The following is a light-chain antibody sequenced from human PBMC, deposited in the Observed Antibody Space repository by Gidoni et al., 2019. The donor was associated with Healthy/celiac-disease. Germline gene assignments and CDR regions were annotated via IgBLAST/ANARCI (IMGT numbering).Light chain of an antibody. Sequence: QSALTQPASVSGSPGQSITISCTGTSSDLGGYNYVYWYQQQPGKAPKLMIYEVSNRPSGVSNRFSGSKSGNTASLTIAGLQAEDEADYYCSSYTSSSTPYVFGTGTKVTVL. CDR2: EVS. CDR1: SSDLGGYNY. V-gene: IGLV2-14*01. CDR3: SSYTSSSTPYV. J-gene: IGLJ1*01.